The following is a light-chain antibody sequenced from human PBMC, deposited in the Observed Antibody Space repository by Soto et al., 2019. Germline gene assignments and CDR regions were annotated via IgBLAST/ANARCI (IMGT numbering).Light chain of an antibody. V-gene: IGKV3-15*01. CDR1: QSVSSN. Sequence: VMTQSPATLSVSPGDSATLSCRASQSVSSNLAWYQQKPGQAPRLLIYGESTRATGIPDRLSGSGSGTELNLTISRLQSEDFAVYYCQQYNNWPPTCGQGTKVDIK. J-gene: IGKJ1*01. CDR3: QQYNNWPPT. CDR2: GES.